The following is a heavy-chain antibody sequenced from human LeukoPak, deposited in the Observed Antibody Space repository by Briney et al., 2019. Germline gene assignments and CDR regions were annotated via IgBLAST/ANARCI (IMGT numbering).Heavy chain of an antibody. V-gene: IGHV1-69*06. Sequence: SVKVSCKASGGTFSSYAISWVRQAPGQGLEWMGGIIPIFGTANYAQKFQGRVTITADKSTNTAYMELSSLRSEDTAVYYCARDQGSSGWYFDYWGQGTLVTVSS. D-gene: IGHD6-19*01. CDR3: ARDQGSSGWYFDY. J-gene: IGHJ4*02. CDR2: IIPIFGTA. CDR1: GGTFSSYA.